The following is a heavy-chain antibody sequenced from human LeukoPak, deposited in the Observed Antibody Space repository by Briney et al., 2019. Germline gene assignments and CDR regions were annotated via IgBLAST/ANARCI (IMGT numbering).Heavy chain of an antibody. CDR3: ASSIYYHSSGYYGTTTANDY. D-gene: IGHD3-22*01. V-gene: IGHV4-59*01. CDR1: GGSISSYY. J-gene: IGHJ4*02. Sequence: PSETLSLTCTVSGGSISSYYWNWIWQPPGKGLEWIGYIYYSGSTNYNPSLKSRVTISVDTSKNQFSLKLSSVTAADTAVYYCASSIYYHSSGYYGTTTANDYWGQGTLVTVSS. CDR2: IYYSGST.